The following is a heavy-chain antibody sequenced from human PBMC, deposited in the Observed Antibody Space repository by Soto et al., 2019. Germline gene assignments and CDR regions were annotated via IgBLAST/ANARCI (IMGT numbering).Heavy chain of an antibody. V-gene: IGHV3-33*01. CDR3: ARDEYSGNSPLSYGMDV. CDR2: IWYDGSNK. CDR1: GFTFSSYG. D-gene: IGHD4-4*01. Sequence: QVQLVESGGGVVQPGRSLRLSCAASGFTFSSYGMHWVRQAPGKGLEWVAVIWYDGSNKYYADPVKGRFTISRDHSKNTLALQRNSLRAEDTAVYYCARDEYSGNSPLSYGMDVWGQGTKVTVSS. J-gene: IGHJ6*02.